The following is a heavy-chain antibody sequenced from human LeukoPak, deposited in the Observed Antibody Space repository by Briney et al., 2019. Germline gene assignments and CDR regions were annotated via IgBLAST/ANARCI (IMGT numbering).Heavy chain of an antibody. CDR3: AKCPLYGHFCANWFDP. D-gene: IGHD2-8*01. CDR1: GFTFSSYG. CDR2: IRYDGSNK. J-gene: IGHJ5*02. Sequence: GGSLRLSCAASGFTFSSYGMHWVRQAPGKGLEWVAFIRYDGSNKYYADSVKGRLTISRDNSKNTLYLQMNSLRPEDTAVYFCAKCPLYGHFCANWFDPWGQGTLVTVSS. V-gene: IGHV3-30*02.